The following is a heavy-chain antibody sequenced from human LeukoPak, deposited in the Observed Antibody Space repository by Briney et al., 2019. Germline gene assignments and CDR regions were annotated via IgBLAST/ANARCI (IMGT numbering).Heavy chain of an antibody. Sequence: SVKGRFTISRDSAKNLVHLQMNSLRAEDTAVYYCARGNCGGDCYSGAWWGQGTLVTVSS. D-gene: IGHD2-21*02. J-gene: IGHJ4*02. V-gene: IGHV3-48*03. CDR3: ARGNCGGDCYSGAW.